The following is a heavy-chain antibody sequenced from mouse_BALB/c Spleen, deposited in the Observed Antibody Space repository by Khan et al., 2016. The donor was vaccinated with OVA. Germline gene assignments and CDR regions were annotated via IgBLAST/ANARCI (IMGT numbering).Heavy chain of an antibody. CDR1: GFTFSTYS. CDR2: ICSAGDYT. J-gene: IGHJ3*01. D-gene: IGHD4-1*01. CDR3: ASHLTGSFAY. Sequence: EVELVESGGDLVRPGGSLKLSCSASGFTFSTYSMSWVRQTPDKRLEWVATICSAGDYTFFPDSVKGRFTLSRDNARNTLYLQLSSLRSEDTAMYYCASHLTGSFAYWGQGTLVTVSA. V-gene: IGHV5-6*01.